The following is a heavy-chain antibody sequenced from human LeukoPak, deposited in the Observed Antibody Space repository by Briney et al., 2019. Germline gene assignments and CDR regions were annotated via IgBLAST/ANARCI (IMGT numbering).Heavy chain of an antibody. Sequence: GRSLRLSCAASGFTFSSYAVHWVRQAPGKGLEWVAVISYDGSNKYYAGSVKGRFTISRDNSKNTLYLQMNSLRAEDTAVYYCARSRGYDSEFDYWGQGTLVTVSS. J-gene: IGHJ4*02. CDR2: ISYDGSNK. V-gene: IGHV3-30-3*01. CDR3: ARSRGYDSEFDY. D-gene: IGHD3-16*01. CDR1: GFTFSSYA.